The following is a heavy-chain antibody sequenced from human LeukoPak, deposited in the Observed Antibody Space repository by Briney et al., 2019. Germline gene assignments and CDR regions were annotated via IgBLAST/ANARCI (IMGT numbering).Heavy chain of an antibody. D-gene: IGHD3-22*01. CDR3: ASTTYYYDSSGHTSAWFDP. V-gene: IGHV3-21*01. CDR2: ISSSSSYI. J-gene: IGHJ5*02. CDR1: GFTFSSYS. Sequence: GGSLRLSCAASGFTFSSYSMNWVRQAPGKGLEWVSSISSSSSYIYYADSVKGRFTISRDNAKNSLYLQMNSLRAEDTAVYYCASTTYYYDSSGHTSAWFDPWGQGTLVTVSS.